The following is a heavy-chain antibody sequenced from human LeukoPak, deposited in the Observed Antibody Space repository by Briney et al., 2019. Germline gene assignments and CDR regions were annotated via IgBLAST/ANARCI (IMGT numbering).Heavy chain of an antibody. CDR2: IYHSGST. CDR3: ARAVANTLFAFDL. D-gene: IGHD6-19*01. J-gene: IGHJ3*01. CDR1: DGSITGYY. Sequence: SETLSLTCTVPDGSITGYYWSWIRQPPGKGLEWIGYIYHSGSTNYNPSFKSRVTISLDTSKNQFSLKLTSVTAADTAVYYCARAVANTLFAFDLWGQGTMVTVSS. V-gene: IGHV4-59*01.